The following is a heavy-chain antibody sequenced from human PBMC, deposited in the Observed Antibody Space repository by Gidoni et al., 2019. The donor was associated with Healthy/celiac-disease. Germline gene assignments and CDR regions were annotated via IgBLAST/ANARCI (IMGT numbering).Heavy chain of an antibody. J-gene: IGHJ5*02. Sequence: QVQLVQSGAEVKKPGASLKVSCEASGYTVTSYYMHWVRQAHGQGLEWMGIINPSGGSTSYAQKFQGRVTMTRDTSTSTVYMELSSLRSEDTAVYYCARDRGGSGQVWFDHWGQGTLVTVSS. CDR1: GYTVTSYY. V-gene: IGHV1-46*01. D-gene: IGHD3-10*01. CDR3: ARDRGGSGQVWFDH. CDR2: INPSGGST.